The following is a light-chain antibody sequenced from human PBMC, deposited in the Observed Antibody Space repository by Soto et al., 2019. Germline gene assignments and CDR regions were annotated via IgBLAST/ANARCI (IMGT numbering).Light chain of an antibody. J-gene: IGKJ2*01. CDR3: QQYGSSPPT. Sequence: EIVLTQSQATLSVSPGERATLSCRASQSVNVNLAWYRQKPGQAPRLLIYGASVRATGIPARFSGSGSGTEFTLSISSLQSEDFAVFYCQQYGSSPPTFGQGTKVEIK. CDR1: QSVNVN. CDR2: GAS. V-gene: IGKV3-15*01.